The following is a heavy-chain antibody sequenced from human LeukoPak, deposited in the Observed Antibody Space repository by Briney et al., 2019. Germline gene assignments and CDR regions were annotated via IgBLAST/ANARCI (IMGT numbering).Heavy chain of an antibody. J-gene: IGHJ4*02. CDR1: GYTFTSYS. V-gene: IGHV1-18*01. CDR3: ARVVTGSYYTDY. Sequence: ASVKVSCKASGYTFTSYSFSWVRQAPGQGLEWLGWISAYNGNTNYAQKIQGRVTMTTDTSTSTTYMEPRSLKSDDTAVYYCARVVTGSYYTDYWGQGTLVTVSS. D-gene: IGHD1-26*01. CDR2: ISAYNGNT.